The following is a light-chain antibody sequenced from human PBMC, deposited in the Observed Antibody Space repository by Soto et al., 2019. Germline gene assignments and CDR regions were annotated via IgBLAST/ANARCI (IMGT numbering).Light chain of an antibody. CDR1: SSDVGDYNY. J-gene: IGLJ2*01. CDR3: SSYAGSSHVV. CDR2: EVN. V-gene: IGLV2-8*01. Sequence: QSALTQPPSASGSPGQSVTISCTGTSSDVGDYNYVSWYQQHPGKAPKLMIYEVNKRPSGVHDRFSGAKSGNTASLTVSGLQAGDEADYYCSSYAGSSHVVFGGGTKLTVL.